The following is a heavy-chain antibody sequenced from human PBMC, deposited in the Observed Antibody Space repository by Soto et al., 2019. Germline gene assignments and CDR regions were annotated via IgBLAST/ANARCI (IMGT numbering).Heavy chain of an antibody. D-gene: IGHD3-3*01. CDR3: ARDPHEFWTSYWFDP. V-gene: IGHV1-18*01. Sequence: ASVKVSCKTSGYTFNTYGINWARQAPGQGLELMGWISAYDGKTTYAEKFQGRVTMTKDTSTSTAYMELRSLRSDDTAVYYCARDPHEFWTSYWFDPWGQGTPVTVSS. J-gene: IGHJ5*02. CDR1: GYTFNTYG. CDR2: ISAYDGKT.